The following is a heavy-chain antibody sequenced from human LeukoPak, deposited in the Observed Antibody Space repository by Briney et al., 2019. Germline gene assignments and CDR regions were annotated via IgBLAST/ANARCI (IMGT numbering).Heavy chain of an antibody. CDR1: GFTFRSYG. J-gene: IGHJ4*02. Sequence: GGSLRLSCAASGFTFRSYGMHWVRQAPGKGLEWVAVISYDGSNKYYADSVRGRFTISRDNSKNTLYLQMNSLRAEDTAVYYCAKESYSSGWADYYFDYWGQGTLVTVSS. CDR3: AKESYSSGWADYYFDY. CDR2: ISYDGSNK. V-gene: IGHV3-30*18. D-gene: IGHD6-19*01.